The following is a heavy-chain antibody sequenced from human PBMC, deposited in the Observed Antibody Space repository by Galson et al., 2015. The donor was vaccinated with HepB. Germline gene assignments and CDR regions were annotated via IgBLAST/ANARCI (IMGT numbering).Heavy chain of an antibody. D-gene: IGHD2-2*01. CDR2: INPNSGGT. Sequence: SVKVSCKASGYTFTGYYMHWVRQAPGQGLEWMGWINPNSGGTNYAQKFQGRVTMTRDTSISTAYVELSRLRSDDTAVYYCARDRLRLAVPAAMGWFDPWGQGTLVTVSS. J-gene: IGHJ5*02. CDR3: ARDRLRLAVPAAMGWFDP. V-gene: IGHV1-2*02. CDR1: GYTFTGYY.